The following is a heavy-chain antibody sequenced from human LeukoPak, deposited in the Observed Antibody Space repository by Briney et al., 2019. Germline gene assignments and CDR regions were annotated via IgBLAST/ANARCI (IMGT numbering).Heavy chain of an antibody. D-gene: IGHD4/OR15-4a*01. J-gene: IGHJ4*02. CDR3: ASFFDEYGVPTADY. CDR1: GGSFSGYY. Sequence: SSETLSLTCAVYGGSFSGYYWSWIRQPPGKGLEWIGEINHSGSTNYNPSLKSRVTISVDTSKNQFSLKLSSVTAADTAVYYCASFFDEYGVPTADYRGQGTLVTVSS. CDR2: INHSGST. V-gene: IGHV4-34*01.